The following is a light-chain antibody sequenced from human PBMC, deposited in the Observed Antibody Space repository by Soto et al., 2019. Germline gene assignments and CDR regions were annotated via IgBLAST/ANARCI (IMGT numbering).Light chain of an antibody. CDR1: QSISSY. Sequence: DIQMTQSPSSLSASVGDRVTITCRASQSISSYLNWYQQKPGKAPKLLIYAASSLQSGVPSRFSGSGSGTDFTLTISSLQPEDFATYYCQQHGQWPITFGQGTRLEIK. J-gene: IGKJ5*01. V-gene: IGKV1-39*01. CDR2: AAS. CDR3: QQHGQWPIT.